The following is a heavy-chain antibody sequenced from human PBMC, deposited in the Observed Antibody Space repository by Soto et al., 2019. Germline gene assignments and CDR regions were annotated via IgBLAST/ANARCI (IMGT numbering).Heavy chain of an antibody. CDR2: ISYDGSNK. Sequence: QVQLVESGGGVVQPGRSLRLSCAASGFTFSSYAMHWVRQAPGKGLEWVAVISYDGSNKYYADSVKGRFTISRDNSNNTLYLQMNRLRAEDTAVYYCARVRRDGYNFDYYYYGMDVWGQGTTVTVSS. CDR1: GFTFSSYA. CDR3: ARVRRDGYNFDYYYYGMDV. V-gene: IGHV3-30-3*01. J-gene: IGHJ6*02. D-gene: IGHD5-12*01.